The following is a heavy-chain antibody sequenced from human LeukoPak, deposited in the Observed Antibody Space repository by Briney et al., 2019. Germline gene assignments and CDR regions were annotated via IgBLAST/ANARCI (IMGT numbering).Heavy chain of an antibody. CDR3: ARAPFYGDFFFDY. CDR1: GFTFSSYA. CDR2: ISGSGGST. D-gene: IGHD4-17*01. Sequence: GGSLRLSCAASGFTFSSYAMSWVRQAPGKGLEWVSAISGSGGSTYYADSVKGRFTISRDNSKNTLHLQMNSLRAEDTAVYYCARAPFYGDFFFDYWGQGTLVTVSS. V-gene: IGHV3-23*01. J-gene: IGHJ4*02.